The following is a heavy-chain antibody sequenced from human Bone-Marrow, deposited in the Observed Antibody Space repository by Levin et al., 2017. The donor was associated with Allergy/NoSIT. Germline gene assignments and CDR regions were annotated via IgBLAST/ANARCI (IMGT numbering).Heavy chain of an antibody. V-gene: IGHV3-23*01. Sequence: GGSLRLSCAASGFTFRSYAMNWVRQAPGKGLEWVSAISASGGNTFYADAVKGRFIVSRDNSKNTLFLQMNSLRAEDTAIYFCARSPTLDYWGQGTLVTVSS. CDR1: GFTFRSYA. CDR2: ISASGGNT. CDR3: ARSPTLDY. J-gene: IGHJ4*01.